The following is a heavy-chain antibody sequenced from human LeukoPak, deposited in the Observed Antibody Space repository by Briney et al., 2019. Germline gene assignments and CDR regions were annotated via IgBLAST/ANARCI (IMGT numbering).Heavy chain of an antibody. J-gene: IGHJ4*02. CDR2: IYYSGST. D-gene: IGHD3-22*01. CDR1: GGSISSYY. Sequence: SETLSLTCTVSGGSISSYYWSWIRQPPGKGLEWIGYIYYSGSTNYNPSLKSRVTISVDTSKSQFSLKLSSVTAADTAVYYCARVMGYSSGYYFDYWGQGTLVTVSS. V-gene: IGHV4-59*01. CDR3: ARVMGYSSGYYFDY.